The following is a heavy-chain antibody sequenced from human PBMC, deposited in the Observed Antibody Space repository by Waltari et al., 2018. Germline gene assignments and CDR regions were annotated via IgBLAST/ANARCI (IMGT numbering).Heavy chain of an antibody. V-gene: IGHV1-46*01. Sequence: QVQLVQSGAEVKKPGASVKISCKTSEYTFTSSYIHWVRQAPGQGLEWMGIINPRGGITIYAPKFQGRVTMTRDTSTSTVYMELSSLRSDDTAVYYCALDTGALWMDVWGQGTTVTVSS. CDR3: ALDTGALWMDV. CDR2: INPRGGIT. CDR1: EYTFTSSY. J-gene: IGHJ6*02. D-gene: IGHD2-21*01.